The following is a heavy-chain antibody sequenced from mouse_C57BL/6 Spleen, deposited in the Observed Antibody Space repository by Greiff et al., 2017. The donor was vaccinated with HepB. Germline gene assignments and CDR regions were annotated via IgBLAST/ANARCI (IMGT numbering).Heavy chain of an antibody. D-gene: IGHD1-1*01. CDR3: ARDYGSTESDY. J-gene: IGHJ2*01. Sequence: VQLQQSGPELVKPGASVKISCKASGYTFTDYYMNWVKQSHGKSLEWIGDINPNNGGTSYNQKFKGKATLTVDKSSSTAYMELRSLTSEDSAVYYCARDYGSTESDYWGQGTTLTVSS. CDR1: GYTFTDYY. CDR2: INPNNGGT. V-gene: IGHV1-26*01.